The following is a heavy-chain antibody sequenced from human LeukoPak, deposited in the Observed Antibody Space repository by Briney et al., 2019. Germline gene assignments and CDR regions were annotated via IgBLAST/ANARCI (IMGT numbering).Heavy chain of an antibody. CDR1: GYTFTSYD. CDR2: MNPNRGDT. CDR3: ARGDYYYGVDV. Sequence: ASVKVSCKAFGYTFTSYDINWVRQATGQGVEWMGYMNPNRGDTVYARKFQGRVTMTSNNSASIAYMELSSLTSEDTAVYYCARGDYYYGVDVWGQGTAVTVSS. J-gene: IGHJ6*02. V-gene: IGHV1-8*01.